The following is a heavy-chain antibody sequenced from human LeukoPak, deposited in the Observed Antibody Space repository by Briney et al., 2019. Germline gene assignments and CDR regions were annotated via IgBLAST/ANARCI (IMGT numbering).Heavy chain of an antibody. CDR1: EYTFTGYY. CDR2: INPNSGGT. V-gene: IGHV1-2*02. D-gene: IGHD6-13*01. CDR3: ARRDLVAAAGSDY. Sequence: ASVKVSCKASEYTFTGYYMHWVRQAPGQGLEWTGWINPNSGGTNYAQKFQGRVTMTRDTSISTAYMELSRLRSDDTAVYYCARRDLVAAAGSDYWGQGTLVTVSS. J-gene: IGHJ4*02.